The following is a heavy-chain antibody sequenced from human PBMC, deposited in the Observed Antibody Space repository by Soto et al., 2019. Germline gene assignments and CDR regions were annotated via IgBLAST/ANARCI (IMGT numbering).Heavy chain of an antibody. CDR1: GYTFTSYG. CDR3: ARHPGDDILTGYGPGYYYYYMDV. Sequence: ASVKVSCKASGYTFTSYGISWVRQAPGQGLEWMGWISAYNGNTNYAQKLQGRVTMTTATSTSTAYMELRSLRSDDTAVYYCARHPGDDILTGYGPGYYYYYMDVWGKGTTVTVSS. V-gene: IGHV1-18*01. D-gene: IGHD3-9*01. CDR2: ISAYNGNT. J-gene: IGHJ6*03.